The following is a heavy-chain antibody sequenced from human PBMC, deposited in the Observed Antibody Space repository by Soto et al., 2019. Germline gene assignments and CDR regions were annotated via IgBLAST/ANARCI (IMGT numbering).Heavy chain of an antibody. CDR2: ISAYNGDT. V-gene: IGHV1-18*01. CDR3: ARDFYVDSLPDY. Sequence: QVHLVQSGTEVKKPGASVKVSCKASGYTLTSYGITWERQAPEQGLEWMGWISAYNGDTVYAQNLQGRVTMTTDTSTSTAYMELRTLRSDDTAVYYCARDFYVDSLPDYWGQGTLVTVSS. D-gene: IGHD3-10*02. CDR1: GYTLTSYG. J-gene: IGHJ4*02.